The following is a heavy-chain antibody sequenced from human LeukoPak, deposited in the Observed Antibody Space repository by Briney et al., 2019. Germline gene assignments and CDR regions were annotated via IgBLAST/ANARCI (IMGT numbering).Heavy chain of an antibody. CDR2: IHPGDSDT. V-gene: IGHV5-51*01. Sequence: GESLQISCKGSGYSFTNYWIGWVRQMPGKGLEWMGIIHPGDSDTRYSPSFQGQVTISADKSISTAYLQWSSLKGSDTAMYYCAKLGAYFSSWYGFFDYWGQGTLVTVSS. J-gene: IGHJ4*02. CDR3: AKLGAYFSSWYGFFDY. CDR1: GYSFTNYW. D-gene: IGHD6-13*01.